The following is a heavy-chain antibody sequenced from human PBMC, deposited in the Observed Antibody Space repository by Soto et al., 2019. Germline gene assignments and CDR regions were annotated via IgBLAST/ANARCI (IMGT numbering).Heavy chain of an antibody. CDR3: AKESVRTIFGVVNDFDY. CDR1: GFTFSSYG. Sequence: QVQLVESGGGVVQPGRSLRLSCAASGFTFSSYGMHWVRQAPGKGLEWVAVISYDGSNKYYADSVKGRFTISRDNSKNTLYLQMNSLRAEDTAVYYCAKESVRTIFGVVNDFDYWGQGTLVTVSS. J-gene: IGHJ4*02. D-gene: IGHD3-3*01. CDR2: ISYDGSNK. V-gene: IGHV3-30*18.